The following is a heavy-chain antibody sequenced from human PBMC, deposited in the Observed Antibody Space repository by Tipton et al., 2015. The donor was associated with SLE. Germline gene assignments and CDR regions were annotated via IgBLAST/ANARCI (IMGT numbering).Heavy chain of an antibody. J-gene: IGHJ4*02. Sequence: SLRLSCVASEFTFSNGWMSWVRQAPGKGLEWVGRIKSKTDGETTDYPAPVSGRFTISRDDSKNTLYLQMNSLKTEDTAVYYCTHSNYGGHDYWGQGTLVTVSS. V-gene: IGHV3-15*01. D-gene: IGHD4-11*01. CDR3: THSNYGGHDY. CDR1: EFTFSNGW. CDR2: IKSKTDGETT.